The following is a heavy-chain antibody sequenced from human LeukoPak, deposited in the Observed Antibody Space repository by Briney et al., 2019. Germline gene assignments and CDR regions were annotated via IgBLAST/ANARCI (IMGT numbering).Heavy chain of an antibody. CDR1: GGSFSGYY. V-gene: IGHV4-34*01. CDR2: INHSGST. D-gene: IGHD2-2*01. J-gene: IGHJ5*02. Sequence: SETLSLTCAVYGGSFSGYYWSWIRQPPGKGLEWIGEINHSGSTNYNPFLKSRVTISVDTSKNQFSLKLSSVTAADTAVYYCAIHIVVVPAAKKKNWFDPWGREPWSPSPQ. CDR3: AIHIVVVPAAKKKNWFDP.